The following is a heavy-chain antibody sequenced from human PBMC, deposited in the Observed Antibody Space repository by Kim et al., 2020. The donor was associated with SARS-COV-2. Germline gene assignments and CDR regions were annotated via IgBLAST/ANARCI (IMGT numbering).Heavy chain of an antibody. CDR1: GYTFTGYY. CDR3: ARERLGDSSGYYYVY. J-gene: IGHJ4*02. CDR2: INPNSGGT. V-gene: IGHV1-2*02. D-gene: IGHD3-22*01. Sequence: ASVKVSCKASGYTFTGYYMHWVRQAPGQGLEWMGWINPNSGGTNYAQKFQGRVTMTRDTSISTAYMELSRLRSDDTAVYYCARERLGDSSGYYYVYWGQGTLVTVSS.